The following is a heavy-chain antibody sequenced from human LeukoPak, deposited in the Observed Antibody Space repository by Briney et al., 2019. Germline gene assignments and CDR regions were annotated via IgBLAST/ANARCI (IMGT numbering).Heavy chain of an antibody. CDR3: ARGPIYDSSAGGYFDY. CDR2: IYSGGST. J-gene: IGHJ4*02. D-gene: IGHD3-22*01. Sequence: GGSLRLSCAASGFTFSSYWMSWVRQAPGKGLEWVSVIYSGGSTYYADSVKGRFTISRDNSKNTLYLQMNSLRAEDTAVYYCARGPIYDSSAGGYFDYWGQGTLVTVSS. CDR1: GFTFSSYW. V-gene: IGHV3-53*01.